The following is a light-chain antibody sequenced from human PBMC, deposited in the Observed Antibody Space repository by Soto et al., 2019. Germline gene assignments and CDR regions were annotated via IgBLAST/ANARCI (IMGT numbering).Light chain of an antibody. J-gene: IGKJ1*01. CDR1: QSVISNF. Sequence: EVVLTQSPGTLSLSPGESATLSCRASQSVISNFLAWYQQKPAQAPRLLIYDTSNRATGIPDRFSGSGSGTDFTLTISRLEPEDFAVYHCQQNGALPPTFGQGTKVEIK. CDR2: DTS. CDR3: QQNGALPPT. V-gene: IGKV3-20*01.